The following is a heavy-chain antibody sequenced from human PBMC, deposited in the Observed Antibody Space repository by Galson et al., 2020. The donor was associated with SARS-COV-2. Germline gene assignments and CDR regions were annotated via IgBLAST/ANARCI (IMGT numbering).Heavy chain of an antibody. Sequence: VGSLRLSCAASGFTFSSYSMNWVRQAPGKGLEWVSSISSSSSYIYYADSVKGRFTISRDNAKNSLYLQMNSLRAEDTAVYYCARGRHYYDSSGPLDYWGQGTLVTVSS. V-gene: IGHV3-21*01. CDR3: ARGRHYYDSSGPLDY. CDR1: GFTFSSYS. D-gene: IGHD3-22*01. CDR2: ISSSSSYI. J-gene: IGHJ4*02.